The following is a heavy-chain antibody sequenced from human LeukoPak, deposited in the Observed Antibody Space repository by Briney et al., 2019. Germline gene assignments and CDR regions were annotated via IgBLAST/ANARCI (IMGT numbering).Heavy chain of an antibody. J-gene: IGHJ4*02. CDR2: IYYSGST. Sequence: SETLSLTCTVSGGSISSHYWSWIRQPPGKGLEWIGYIYYSGSTNYNPSLKSRVTISVDTSKNQFSLKLSPVTAADTAVYYCARGPEWELWYYFDYWGQGTLVTVSS. CDR1: GGSISSHY. D-gene: IGHD1-26*01. CDR3: ARGPEWELWYYFDY. V-gene: IGHV4-59*11.